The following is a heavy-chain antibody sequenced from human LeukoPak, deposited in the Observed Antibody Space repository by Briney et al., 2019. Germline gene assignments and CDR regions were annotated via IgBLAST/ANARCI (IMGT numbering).Heavy chain of an antibody. CDR2: IYSGGST. D-gene: IGHD4-17*01. CDR1: GFTVSSNY. V-gene: IGHV3-53*01. Sequence: GGSLRLSCAASGFTVSSNYMSWVRQAPGKGLEWVSVIYSGGSTYYADSVKGRFTISRDNSKNTLYLQMNSLRAEDTAVYYCAKDRDYGDYDYWGQGTLVTVSS. CDR3: AKDRDYGDYDY. J-gene: IGHJ4*02.